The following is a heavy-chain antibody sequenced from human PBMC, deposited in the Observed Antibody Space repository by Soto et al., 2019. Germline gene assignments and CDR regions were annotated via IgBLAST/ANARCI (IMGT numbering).Heavy chain of an antibody. CDR3: SADHPHMAMGWPV. V-gene: IGHV1-58*02. J-gene: IGHJ6*02. Sequence: SVKVSCKASGFDFGSFGIQFLRQTRGRGLEWIGWIVVVSGGTDYARQFQGRVAISRDMSSSTAYLDLYDLKSDDTAVYFCSADHPHMAMGWPVWGQGTTVTVSS. CDR1: GFDFGSFG. CDR2: IVVVSGGT. D-gene: IGHD1-26*01.